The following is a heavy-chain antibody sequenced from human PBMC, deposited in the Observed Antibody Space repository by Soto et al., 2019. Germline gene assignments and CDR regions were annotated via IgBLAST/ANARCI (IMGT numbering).Heavy chain of an antibody. V-gene: IGHV3-33*01. D-gene: IGHD3-16*02. CDR3: ARGEGVNYFVF. CDR2: IWYGGSNK. Sequence: APGKGLEWVAVIWYGGSNKYYADSVKGRFTISRDNSKNTLYLQMNSLRAEYTAVYYCARGEGVNYFVFWCQGTRVTVS. J-gene: IGHJ4*03.